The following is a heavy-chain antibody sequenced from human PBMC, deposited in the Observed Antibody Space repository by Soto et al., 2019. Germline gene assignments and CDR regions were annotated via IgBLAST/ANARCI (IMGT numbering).Heavy chain of an antibody. V-gene: IGHV3-30*18. CDR2: ISYDGSNK. J-gene: IGHJ4*02. D-gene: IGHD2-15*01. CDR3: AKVGDIVVVVAAFDY. CDR1: GFTFSSYG. Sequence: SLRLSCAASGFTFSSYGMHWVRQAPGKGLEWVAVISYDGSNKYYADSVKGRFTISRDNSKNTLYLQMNSLRAEDTAVYYCAKVGDIVVVVAAFDYWGQGTLVTVSS.